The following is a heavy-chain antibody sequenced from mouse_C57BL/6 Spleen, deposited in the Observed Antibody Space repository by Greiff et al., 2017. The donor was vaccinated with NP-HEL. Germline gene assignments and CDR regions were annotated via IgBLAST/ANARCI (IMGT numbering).Heavy chain of an antibody. J-gene: IGHJ1*03. CDR3: ASSGSSPFYWYFDV. D-gene: IGHD1-1*01. CDR1: GYTFTDYN. CDR2: INPNNGGT. V-gene: IGHV1-22*01. Sequence: VQLQQSGPELVKPGASVKMSCKASGYTFTDYNMHWVKQSHGKSLEWIGYINPNNGGTSYNQKFKGKATLTVNKSSSTAYMELRSLTSEDSAVYYCASSGSSPFYWYFDVWGTGTTVTVSS.